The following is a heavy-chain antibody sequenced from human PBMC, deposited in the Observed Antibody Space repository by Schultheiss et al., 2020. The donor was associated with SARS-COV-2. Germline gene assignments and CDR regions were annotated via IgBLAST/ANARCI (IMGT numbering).Heavy chain of an antibody. J-gene: IGHJ5*02. CDR2: IRSKAYGGTT. Sequence: GGSLRLSCTASGFTFGDYAMSWVRQAPGKGLEWVGFIRSKAYGGTTEYAASVKGRFTISRDNSKNTLYLQMNSLRAEDTAVYYCAREGYSSSWYRAGWFDPWGQGTLVTVSS. CDR1: GFTFGDYA. D-gene: IGHD6-13*01. V-gene: IGHV3-49*04. CDR3: AREGYSSSWYRAGWFDP.